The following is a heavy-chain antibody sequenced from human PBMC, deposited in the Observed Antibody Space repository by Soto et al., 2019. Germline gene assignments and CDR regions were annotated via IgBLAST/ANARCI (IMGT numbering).Heavy chain of an antibody. V-gene: IGHV4-34*01. Sequence: SETLSLTCAVYGGSFSGYYWSWIRQPPGKGLDLIGEINQSGSTNYNPSLKSLVTISVETSKNQFSLKLSSVTAADTAVYYCAREVPTYYYGSGSLDFDYWGQGTLVTVSS. CDR3: AREVPTYYYGSGSLDFDY. J-gene: IGHJ4*02. CDR2: INQSGST. CDR1: GGSFSGYY. D-gene: IGHD3-10*01.